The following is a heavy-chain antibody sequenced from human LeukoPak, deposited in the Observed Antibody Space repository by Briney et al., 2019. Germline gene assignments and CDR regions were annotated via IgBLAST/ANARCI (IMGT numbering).Heavy chain of an antibody. CDR3: AKDSAPGIAVAGWFDP. V-gene: IGHV3-7*03. CDR1: GFTFSSYW. Sequence: PGGSLRLSCAASGFTFSSYWMSWVRQAPGKGLEWVANIKQDGSEKYYVDSVKGRFTISRDNAKNSLYLQMNSLRAEDTALYYCAKDSAPGIAVAGWFDPWGQGTLVTVSS. D-gene: IGHD6-19*01. J-gene: IGHJ5*02. CDR2: IKQDGSEK.